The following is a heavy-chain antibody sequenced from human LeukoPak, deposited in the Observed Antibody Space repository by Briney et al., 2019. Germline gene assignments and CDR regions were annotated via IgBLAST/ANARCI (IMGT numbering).Heavy chain of an antibody. CDR1: GFTFSSYG. V-gene: IGHV3-30*02. Sequence: QPGGSLRLSCAASGFTFSSYGMHWVRQAPGKGLEWGAFIRYDGSNKYYANSVKGRFTISRDNSKNTLYLQMKSLRAEDTAVYYCAKEAASPPEDWFDPWGQGTLVTVSS. J-gene: IGHJ5*02. D-gene: IGHD6-25*01. CDR3: AKEAASPPEDWFDP. CDR2: IRYDGSNK.